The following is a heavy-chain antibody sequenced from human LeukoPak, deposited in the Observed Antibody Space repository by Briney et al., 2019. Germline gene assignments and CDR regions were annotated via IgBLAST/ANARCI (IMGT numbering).Heavy chain of an antibody. V-gene: IGHV3-23*01. CDR3: AKDIVVVPAAGDALDI. J-gene: IGHJ3*02. CDR2: ISGSGGRI. D-gene: IGHD2-2*01. CDR1: GFTLSSNA. Sequence: QSGGTLRLSCAASGFTLSSNAMSWVRQAPGKGLEGGSAISGSGGRIYYGAPVKGRFTISRDISKNKMYLQMNSPRVEDTAVYYCAKDIVVVPAAGDALDIWGQETMVTVSS.